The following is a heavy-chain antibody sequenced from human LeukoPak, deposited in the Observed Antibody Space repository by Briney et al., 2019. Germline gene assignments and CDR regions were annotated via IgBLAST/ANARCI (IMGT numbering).Heavy chain of an antibody. V-gene: IGHV4-38-2*01. J-gene: IGHJ4*02. CDR3: ARLSDFWSGYHPPHFDY. Sequence: SYTLSLTCAVSGYSIRSGYYWGWIRQPPAKGPEWIGSIYHSGSTYYNPSLKSRVTISVDTSKNQFSLKLSSVTAADTAVYYCARLSDFWSGYHPPHFDYWGQGTLVTVSS. CDR1: GYSIRSGYY. CDR2: IYHSGST. D-gene: IGHD3-3*01.